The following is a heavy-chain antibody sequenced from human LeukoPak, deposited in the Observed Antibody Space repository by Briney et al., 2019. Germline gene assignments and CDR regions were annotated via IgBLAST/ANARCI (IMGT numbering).Heavy chain of an antibody. CDR2: IKQDGGEK. J-gene: IGHJ5*02. CDR3: ARVRGDPQDTKSRYRWFDP. CDR1: GFTFSTYW. Sequence: PGRSLRLSCAASGFTFSTYWMSWVRQVPGKGLEWVAKIKQDGGEKYYVDSVKGRFIISRDNAKNSLYLEMNSLRAEDTAVYYCARVRGDPQDTKSRYRWFDPWGQGTLVTVSS. V-gene: IGHV3-7*01. D-gene: IGHD5-18*01.